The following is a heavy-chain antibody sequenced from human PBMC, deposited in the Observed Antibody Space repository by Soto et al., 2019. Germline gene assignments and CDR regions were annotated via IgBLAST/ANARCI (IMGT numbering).Heavy chain of an antibody. J-gene: IGHJ4*02. D-gene: IGHD2-21*02. V-gene: IGHV1-2*02. CDR3: ARQLAYCGGDCYTEPLDY. CDR1: GYTFTGYY. Sequence: QVQLVQSGAEVKKPGASVKVSCKASGYTFTGYYIHWVRQAPGQGLEWMGWINPNSGGTKYEQKFQGRVTMTRDTSISTAYVDLSRLDSDDTAVYYCARQLAYCGGDCYTEPLDYWGQGTLVTVSS. CDR2: INPNSGGT.